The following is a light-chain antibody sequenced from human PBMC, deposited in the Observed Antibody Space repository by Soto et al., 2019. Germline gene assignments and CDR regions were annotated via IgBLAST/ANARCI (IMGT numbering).Light chain of an antibody. CDR1: SSDVGGYNY. J-gene: IGLJ1*01. V-gene: IGLV2-11*01. Sequence: QSALTQPRSVSGSPGQSVTISCTGTSSDVGGYNYVSWYQQHPGKAPKLMIYDVSKRPSGVPDRFSGSKSGNTASLTISGLQDEDEAYYYCCSSGSSLYVFGTGTKLTVL. CDR3: CSSGSSLYV. CDR2: DVS.